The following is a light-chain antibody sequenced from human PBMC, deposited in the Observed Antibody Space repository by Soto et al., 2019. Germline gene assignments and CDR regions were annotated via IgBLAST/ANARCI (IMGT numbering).Light chain of an antibody. Sequence: QSALTQPASVSGSPGQSIAISCTGTSGDVGGYNLVSWYQQHPGKAPKFLIYENNRRPSGVSDRFSGSKSGNTASLTISGLQAEDEADYYCSSYTSSDTLVFGTGTKVTVL. V-gene: IGLV2-14*02. CDR2: ENN. J-gene: IGLJ1*01. CDR1: SGDVGGYNL. CDR3: SSYTSSDTLV.